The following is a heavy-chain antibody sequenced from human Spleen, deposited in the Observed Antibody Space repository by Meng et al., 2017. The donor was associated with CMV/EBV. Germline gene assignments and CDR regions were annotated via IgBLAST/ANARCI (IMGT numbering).Heavy chain of an antibody. V-gene: IGHV4-34*09. CDR2: INHSGST. D-gene: IGHD3-16*01. Sequence: SLTCAVYGGSFSGYYWSWIRQPPGKGLEWIGEINHSGSTNYNPSLKSRLIVSVDTSKNQFSLKLSSMTAADTAVYYCARDRVWGLDYWGQGTLVTVSS. J-gene: IGHJ4*02. CDR1: GGSFSGYY. CDR3: ARDRVWGLDY.